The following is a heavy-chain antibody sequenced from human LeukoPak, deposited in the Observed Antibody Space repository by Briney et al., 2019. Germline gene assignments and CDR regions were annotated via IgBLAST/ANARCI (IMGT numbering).Heavy chain of an antibody. D-gene: IGHD3-9*01. CDR2: INPNSGGT. CDR1: GYTFTGYY. V-gene: IGHV1-2*02. Sequence: ASVKVCCKASGYTFTGYYMHWGRQAPGQGLEWMGWINPNSGGTNYAQKFQGRVTMTRDTSISTAYMELSRLRSDDTAVYYCARGLNYDILTPYDAFDIWGQGTMVTVSS. CDR3: ARGLNYDILTPYDAFDI. J-gene: IGHJ3*02.